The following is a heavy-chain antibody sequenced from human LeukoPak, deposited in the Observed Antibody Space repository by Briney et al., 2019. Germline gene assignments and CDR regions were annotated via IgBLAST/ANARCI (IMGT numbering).Heavy chain of an antibody. CDR2: IDHSGRT. V-gene: IGHV4-34*01. D-gene: IGHD2-15*01. CDR3: ARKSILTSGRKPYDY. J-gene: IGHJ4*02. Sequence: PSETLSLTCAVYGGSFSGYYWSWIRQVPGKGPEWIGEIDHSGRTNANSSLRSRVTMSVDVSKNQFSLRLNSVTAADTAVYYCARKSILTSGRKPYDYWDQGALVTVSS. CDR1: GGSFSGYY.